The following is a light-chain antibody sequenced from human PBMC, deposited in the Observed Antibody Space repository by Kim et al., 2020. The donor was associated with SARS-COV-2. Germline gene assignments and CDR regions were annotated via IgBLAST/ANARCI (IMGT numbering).Light chain of an antibody. CDR3: SSYTSSSTQV. Sequence: GPSITISCTGTSSDVGGYNYVSWYQQHPGKAPNLMIYDVSNRPSGVSNRFSGSKSGNTASLTISGLQAEDEADYYCSSYTSSSTQVFGGGTQLTVL. J-gene: IGLJ3*02. V-gene: IGLV2-14*03. CDR2: DVS. CDR1: SSDVGGYNY.